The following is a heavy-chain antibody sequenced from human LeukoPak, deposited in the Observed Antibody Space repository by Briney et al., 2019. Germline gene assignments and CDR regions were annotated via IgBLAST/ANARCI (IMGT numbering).Heavy chain of an antibody. J-gene: IGHJ3*02. D-gene: IGHD6-13*01. CDR2: ISSSSSTI. CDR1: EFPVSSNY. CDR3: ASDKAARRAFDI. V-gene: IGHV3-48*01. Sequence: PGGSLRLSCAASEFPVSSNYMNWVRQAPGKGLEWVSYISSSSSTIYYADSVKGRFTISRDNAKNSLYLQMNSLRAEDTAVYYCASDKAARRAFDIWGQGQWSPSLQ.